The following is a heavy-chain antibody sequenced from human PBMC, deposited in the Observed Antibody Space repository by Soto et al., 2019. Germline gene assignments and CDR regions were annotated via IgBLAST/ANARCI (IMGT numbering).Heavy chain of an antibody. CDR2: IIPILGIA. V-gene: IGHV1-69*04. D-gene: IGHD4-4*01. CDR3: AREAVNNWFDP. J-gene: IGHJ5*02. CDR1: GYTFTGYY. Sequence: SVKVSCKASGYTFTGYYMHWVRQAPGQGLEWMGRIIPILGIANYAQKFQGRVTITADKSTSTAYMELSSLRSEDTAVYYCAREAVNNWFDPWGQGTLVNVSS.